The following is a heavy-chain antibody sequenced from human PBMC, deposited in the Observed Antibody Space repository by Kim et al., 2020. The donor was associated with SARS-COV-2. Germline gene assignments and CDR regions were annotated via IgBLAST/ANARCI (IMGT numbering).Heavy chain of an antibody. J-gene: IGHJ3*02. CDR3: AKGRGGGYWDAIDI. CDR1: GFTFSSYG. CDR2: ISYDGSNK. D-gene: IGHD2-8*02. V-gene: IGHV3-30*18. Sequence: GGSLRLSCAASGFTFSSYGMHWVRQAPGKGLEWVAVISYDGSNKYYADSVKGRFTISRDNSKNTLYLQMNSLRAEDTAVYYCAKGRGGGYWDAIDIWGQGTMVTVSS.